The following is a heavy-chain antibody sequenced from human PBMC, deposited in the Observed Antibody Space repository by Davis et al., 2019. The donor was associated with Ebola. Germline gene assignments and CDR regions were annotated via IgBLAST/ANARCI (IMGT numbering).Heavy chain of an antibody. Sequence: AASVKVSCKASGYTFTSYAMHWVHQAPGQRLEWMGWINAGNGNTKYSQKFQGRVTITRDTSASTAYMELSSLRSEDTAVYYCARDQTLVGATTYYGMDVWGQGTTVTVSS. CDR2: INAGNGNT. CDR1: GYTFTSYA. J-gene: IGHJ6*02. V-gene: IGHV1-3*01. CDR3: ARDQTLVGATTYYGMDV. D-gene: IGHD1-26*01.